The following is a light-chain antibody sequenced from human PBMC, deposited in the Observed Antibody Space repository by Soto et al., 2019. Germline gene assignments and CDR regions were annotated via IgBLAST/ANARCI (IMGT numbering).Light chain of an antibody. V-gene: IGLV3-21*02. CDR3: QVWDSSSDHVV. CDR2: VDS. Sequence: SYELTQPPSVSVAPGQTARITCGGNHLGSKSVHWYQQKPGQAPVVVVFVDSDRPSGIPERFSGSNSGNTAPLTISRVEAGDEADYYCQVWDSSSDHVVFGGGTKLTVL. J-gene: IGLJ2*01. CDR1: HLGSKS.